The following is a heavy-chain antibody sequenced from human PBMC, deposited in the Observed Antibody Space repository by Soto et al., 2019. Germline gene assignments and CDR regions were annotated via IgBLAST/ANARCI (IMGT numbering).Heavy chain of an antibody. CDR3: ARDRKADSSGWNRPYYYYMDV. V-gene: IGHV1-18*01. J-gene: IGHJ6*03. CDR2: ISAYNGNT. CDR1: GYTFTSYG. Sequence: ASVKVSCKASGYTFTSYGISWVRQAPGQGLEWMGWISAYNGNTNYPQKLQGRVTMTTDTSTSTAYMELRSLRSDDTAVYYCARDRKADSSGWNRPYYYYMDVWGKGTTVTVSS. D-gene: IGHD6-19*01.